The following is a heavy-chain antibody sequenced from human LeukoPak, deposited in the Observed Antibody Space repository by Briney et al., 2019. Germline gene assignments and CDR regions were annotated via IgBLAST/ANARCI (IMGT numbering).Heavy chain of an antibody. CDR2: INHRGST. V-gene: IGHV4-34*01. CDR3: AKGARTATRAFDI. Sequence: SETLSLTCAVYGGSFSGYYWSWIRQPPGKGLEWIGEINHRGSTNYNPSLKSRVTISVDTSKNQFSLKLSSVTAADTAVYYCAKGARTATRAFDIWGQGTMVTVSS. CDR1: GGSFSGYY. J-gene: IGHJ3*02. D-gene: IGHD4-17*01.